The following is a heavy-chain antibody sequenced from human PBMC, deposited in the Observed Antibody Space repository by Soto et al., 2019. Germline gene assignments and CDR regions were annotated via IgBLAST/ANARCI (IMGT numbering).Heavy chain of an antibody. J-gene: IGHJ6*02. D-gene: IGHD3-3*01. CDR1: GGSISSYY. CDR2: IYYSGST. Sequence: SDTLSLTCTVSGGSISSYYWSWIRQPPGKGLEWIGYIYYSGSTNYNPSLKSRVTISVDTSKNQFSLKLSSVTAADTAVYYCARVYEGYYYGMDVWGQGTTVTVSS. CDR3: ARVYEGYYYGMDV. V-gene: IGHV4-59*07.